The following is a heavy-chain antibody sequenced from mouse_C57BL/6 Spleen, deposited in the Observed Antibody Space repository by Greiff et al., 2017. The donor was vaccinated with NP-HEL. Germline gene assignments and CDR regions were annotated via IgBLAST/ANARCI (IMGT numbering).Heavy chain of an antibody. J-gene: IGHJ4*01. CDR2: IDPSDSYT. D-gene: IGHD2-1*01. Sequence: QVQLQQSGAELVMPGASVKLSCKASGYTFTSYWMHWVKQRPGQGLEWIGEIDPSDSYTNYNQKFKGKSTLTVDKSSSTAYMQLSSLTSEDSAVYYCARRHYYGNYVDYAMDYWGQGTSVTVSS. CDR3: ARRHYYGNYVDYAMDY. CDR1: GYTFTSYW. V-gene: IGHV1-69*01.